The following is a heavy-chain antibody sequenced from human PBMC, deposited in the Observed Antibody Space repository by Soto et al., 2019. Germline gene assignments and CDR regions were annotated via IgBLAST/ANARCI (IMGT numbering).Heavy chain of an antibody. CDR3: GRGRSGQIVVFY. D-gene: IGHD1-26*01. CDR2: IGPETGAT. CDR1: GYTFTGHY. Sequence: QVQLVQSGAEVKKPGASVKVSCKASGYTFTGHYIHWVRQAPEQGPEWMGEIGPETGATRDAQKFQCRITMTRDMSITTVYMELNNLIPDDTAVYYCGRGRSGQIVVFYWGQGPPVTVSS. J-gene: IGHJ4*02. V-gene: IGHV1-2*02.